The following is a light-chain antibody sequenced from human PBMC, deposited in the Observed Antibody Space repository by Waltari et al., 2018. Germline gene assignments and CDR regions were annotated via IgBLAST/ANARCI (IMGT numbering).Light chain of an antibody. CDR3: QQFHNL. CDR1: QAISNY. Sequence: DIQMTQSPSSLSTSVGDRVTITCQASQAISNYLRWNQQTPGKAPRLLIYYASNLETGVPSRFRGSGSGTDFTVTISSLQPEKLATYSCQQFHNLVGGGTKVQI. J-gene: IGKJ4*01. CDR2: YAS. V-gene: IGKV1-33*01.